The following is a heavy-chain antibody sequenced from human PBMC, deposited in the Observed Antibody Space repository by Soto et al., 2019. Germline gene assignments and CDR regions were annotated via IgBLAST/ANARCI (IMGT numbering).Heavy chain of an antibody. D-gene: IGHD6-6*01. V-gene: IGHV3-30*18. CDR2: ISYDGSNK. CDR3: ANFEGAARYYYGMDV. J-gene: IGHJ6*02. Sequence: QVQLVESGGGVVQPGRSLRLSCAASGFTFSSYGMHWVRQAPGKGLEWVAVISYDGSNKYYADSVKGRFTISRDNSKNTLYLQMNGLRAEDTAVYYCANFEGAARYYYGMDVWGQGTTVTVSS. CDR1: GFTFSSYG.